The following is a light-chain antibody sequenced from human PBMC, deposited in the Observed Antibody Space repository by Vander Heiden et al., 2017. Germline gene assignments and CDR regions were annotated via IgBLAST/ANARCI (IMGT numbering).Light chain of an antibody. CDR3: QQCDTYPLT. J-gene: IGKJ4*01. Sequence: DIQMTQSPSTLSASVGDRVTITCRASQSISNWLAWYQQKPGKAPKLLIYKASTLESGVPSRFGGSGSGTEFTLTISNLQPYDFATYYCQQCDTYPLTFGGGTKVEIK. CDR2: KAS. CDR1: QSISNW. V-gene: IGKV1-5*03.